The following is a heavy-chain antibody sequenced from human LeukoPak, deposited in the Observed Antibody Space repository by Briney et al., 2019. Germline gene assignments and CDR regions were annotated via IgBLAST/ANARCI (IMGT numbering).Heavy chain of an antibody. D-gene: IGHD3-3*01. Sequence: PSETLSLTCTVSGASVSSHYWSWIRQAPGKGLEWIGYVSYSGGTNYNPSLKSRVTISLDTSKDQFSLSLNSVTTADTAVYYCARLSTYYDFWSPLDYWGQGTLVTVSS. J-gene: IGHJ4*02. CDR3: ARLSTYYDFWSPLDY. CDR1: GASVSSHY. CDR2: VSYSGGT. V-gene: IGHV4-59*02.